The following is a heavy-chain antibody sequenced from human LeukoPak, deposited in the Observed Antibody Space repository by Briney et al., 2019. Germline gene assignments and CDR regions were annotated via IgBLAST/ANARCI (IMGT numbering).Heavy chain of an antibody. D-gene: IGHD3-10*01. Sequence: SETLSLTCTVSGGSISSSSYYWGWIRQPPGKGLEWIGSIYYSGSTYYNPSLKSRVTISVDTSKSQFSLKLSSVTAADTAVYYCARLLFSRNGRRYGSGSYYLYYYYYMDVWGKGTTVTISS. CDR3: ARLLFSRNGRRYGSGSYYLYYYYYMDV. CDR1: GGSISSSSYY. V-gene: IGHV4-39*07. J-gene: IGHJ6*03. CDR2: IYYSGST.